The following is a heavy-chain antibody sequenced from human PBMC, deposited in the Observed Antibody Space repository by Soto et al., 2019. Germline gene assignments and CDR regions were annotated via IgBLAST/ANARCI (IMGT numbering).Heavy chain of an antibody. V-gene: IGHV3-48*01. CDR1: GFILSDCA. CDR3: ARDLSWGSNWYYYMDV. J-gene: IGHJ6*03. D-gene: IGHD7-27*01. CDR2: ISSSSSGI. Sequence: GGSLRLSCATSGFILSDCAMNWVRQAPGKGLEWVSYISSSSSGIDYADSVKGRFTVSRDNARNSLYLQMNSLRAEDTAVYYCARDLSWGSNWYYYMDVWGKGTTVTVSS.